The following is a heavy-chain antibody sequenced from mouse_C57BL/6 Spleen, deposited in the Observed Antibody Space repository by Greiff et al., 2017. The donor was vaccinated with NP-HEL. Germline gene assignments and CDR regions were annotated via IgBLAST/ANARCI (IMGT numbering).Heavy chain of an antibody. V-gene: IGHV1-15*01. Sequence: QVQLKESGAELVRPGASVTLSCKASGYTFTDYEMHWVKQTPVHGLEWIGAIDPETGGTAYNQKFKGKAILTADKSSSTAYMELRSLTSEDSAVYYCTNWDSFAYWGQGTLVTVSA. CDR2: IDPETGGT. D-gene: IGHD4-1*01. CDR3: TNWDSFAY. J-gene: IGHJ3*01. CDR1: GYTFTDYE.